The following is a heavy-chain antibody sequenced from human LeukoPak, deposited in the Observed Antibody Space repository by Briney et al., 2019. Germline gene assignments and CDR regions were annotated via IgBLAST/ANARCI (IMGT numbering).Heavy chain of an antibody. CDR3: ARQQYASGNSYYLDY. Sequence: PAETLFLTCSVSGGSISSYYWSWIRQPPGKGLQWIGYIYYSGGTNYNPSLKSRVTISVDTSKNQFSLKLSSVTAADTAVYYCARQQYASGNSYYLDYWGQGTRVTVSS. V-gene: IGHV4-59*08. CDR2: IYYSGGT. D-gene: IGHD2-2*01. J-gene: IGHJ4*02. CDR1: GGSISSYY.